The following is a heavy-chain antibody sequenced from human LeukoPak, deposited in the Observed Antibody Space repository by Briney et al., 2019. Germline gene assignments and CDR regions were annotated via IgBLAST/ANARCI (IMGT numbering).Heavy chain of an antibody. CDR2: IYSGGST. V-gene: IGHV3-66*02. Sequence: PGGSLRLSCAASGFTVSSNYMSWVRQAPGKGLEWVSVIYSGGSTYYADSVKGRFTISRDNSKNTLYLQMNSLRAEDTAVCYCARDLHGYDAFDIWGQGTMVTVSP. CDR3: ARDLHGYDAFDI. J-gene: IGHJ3*02. D-gene: IGHD3-22*01. CDR1: GFTVSSNY.